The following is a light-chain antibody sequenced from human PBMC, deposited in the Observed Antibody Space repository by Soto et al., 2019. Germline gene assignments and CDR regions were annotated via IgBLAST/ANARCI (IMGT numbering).Light chain of an antibody. CDR2: AAS. Sequence: IQLTQSPSSLSASVGDRVTITCRASQGVRTYLAWYQQRPGKAPQLLIFAASTLQSGVPSRFSGSRSGPDFTLTISSLQPEDFATYYCQQSYSSPPTFGQGTKVDIK. V-gene: IGKV1-39*01. CDR1: QGVRTY. CDR3: QQSYSSPPT. J-gene: IGKJ1*01.